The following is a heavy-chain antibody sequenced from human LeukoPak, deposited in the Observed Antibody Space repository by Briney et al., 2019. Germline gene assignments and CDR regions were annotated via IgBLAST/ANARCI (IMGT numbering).Heavy chain of an antibody. V-gene: IGHV3-7*01. CDR2: IKQDGSEK. CDR1: GFTFSSYW. D-gene: IGHD1-14*01. Sequence: PGGSLRLSCAASGFTFSSYWMSWVRQAPGKGLEWVANIKQDGSEKYYVDFVKGRFTISRDNTKNSLYLQMNSLRAEDTAVYYCARDQGEPRFIDYWGQGTLVTVSS. J-gene: IGHJ4*02. CDR3: ARDQGEPRFIDY.